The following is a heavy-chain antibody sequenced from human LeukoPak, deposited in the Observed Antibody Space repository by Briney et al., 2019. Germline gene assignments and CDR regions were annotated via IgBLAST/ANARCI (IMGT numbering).Heavy chain of an antibody. CDR2: IKQDGSEI. V-gene: IGHV3-7*02. CDR1: GFTFSSSW. Sequence: SGGSLRLSCAASGFTFSSSWMTWVRQAPGKGLAWVANIKQDGSEIFYVDSVKGRFTMPRDNAKSSLYLQMNSLRAEDTAVYYCAKVGQQLALDHWGQGTLVTVSS. CDR3: AKVGQQLALDH. D-gene: IGHD6-13*01. J-gene: IGHJ4*02.